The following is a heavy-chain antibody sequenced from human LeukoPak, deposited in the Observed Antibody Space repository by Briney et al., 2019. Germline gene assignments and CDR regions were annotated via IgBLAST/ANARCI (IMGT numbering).Heavy chain of an antibody. Sequence: SETLSLTCTVSGGSISSGGYYWSWIRQHPGKGLEWIGYIYYSGSTNYNPSLKSRVTISVDTSKNQFSLKLSSVTAADTAVYYCARGGVGYQLHRRSWFDPWGQGTLVTVSS. CDR3: ARGGVGYQLHRRSWFDP. D-gene: IGHD2-2*01. CDR2: IYYSGST. J-gene: IGHJ5*02. V-gene: IGHV4-31*03. CDR1: GGSISSGGYY.